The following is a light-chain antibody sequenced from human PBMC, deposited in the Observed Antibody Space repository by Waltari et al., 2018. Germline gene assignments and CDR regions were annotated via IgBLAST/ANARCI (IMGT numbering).Light chain of an antibody. CDR2: GAS. Sequence: EIVMTQSPATLSVSPGERATLPCRASPSISSNLAWYQHKPGQPPRLLVYGASTRATGFPARFSGSGSGTEFTLTISSLQSEDFAVYYCQQYSEWPYTFGQGTKVEI. J-gene: IGKJ2*01. V-gene: IGKV3-15*01. CDR3: QQYSEWPYT. CDR1: PSISSN.